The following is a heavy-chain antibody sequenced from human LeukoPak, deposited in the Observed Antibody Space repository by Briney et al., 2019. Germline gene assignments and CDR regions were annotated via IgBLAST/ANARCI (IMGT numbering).Heavy chain of an antibody. V-gene: IGHV3-74*01. D-gene: IGHD6-13*01. CDR3: ARAGSSSWYSNRFDP. Sequence: GGSLRLSCAASGFTFSSYWMHWVRQAPGKGRVWVSRINSDGSSTSYADSVKGRFTISRDNAKNTLYLQMNSLRAEDTAVYYCARAGSSSWYSNRFDPWGQGTLVTVSS. CDR2: INSDGSST. J-gene: IGHJ5*02. CDR1: GFTFSSYW.